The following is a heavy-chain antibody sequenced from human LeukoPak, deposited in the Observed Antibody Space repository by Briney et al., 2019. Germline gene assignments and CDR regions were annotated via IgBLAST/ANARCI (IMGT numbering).Heavy chain of an antibody. CDR3: AKVRGSGSYYNALDY. V-gene: IGHV3-30*02. CDR2: IPYDGSNK. J-gene: IGHJ4*02. D-gene: IGHD3-10*01. CDR1: GFTFSSYG. Sequence: GSLRLSCAASGFTFSSYGMHWVRQAPGKGLEWVAFIPYDGSNKYYADSVKGRFTISRDNSKNTLYLQMNSLRAEDTAVYYCAKVRGSGSYYNALDYWGQGTLVTVSS.